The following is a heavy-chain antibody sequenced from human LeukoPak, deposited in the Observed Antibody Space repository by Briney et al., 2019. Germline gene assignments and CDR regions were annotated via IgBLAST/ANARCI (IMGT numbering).Heavy chain of an antibody. CDR1: GFTFSGSA. J-gene: IGHJ4*02. CDR3: TSRTDYGDFGGGDY. V-gene: IGHV3-73*01. D-gene: IGHD4-17*01. CDR2: IRSKANNYAT. Sequence: GGSLRLSCAASGFTFSGSALHWVRQASGKGLEWVGRIRSKANNYATAYAVSVKGRFTISRDDSKNTAYLQMNSLKTEDTAMYYCTSRTDYGDFGGGDYWGQGTLVTVSS.